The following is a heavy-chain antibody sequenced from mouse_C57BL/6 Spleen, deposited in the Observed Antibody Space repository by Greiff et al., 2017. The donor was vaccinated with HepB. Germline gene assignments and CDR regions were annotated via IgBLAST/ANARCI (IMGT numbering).Heavy chain of an antibody. Sequence: EVMLVESGGGLVQPGGSMKLSCVASGFTFSNYWMNWVRQSPEKGLEWVAQIRLKSDNYATHYAESVKGRFTISRDDSKSSVYLQMNNLRAEDTGIYYCTGLDGYNYYYAMDYWGQGTSVTVSS. CDR3: TGLDGYNYYYAMDY. D-gene: IGHD2-3*01. J-gene: IGHJ4*01. CDR1: GFTFSNYW. V-gene: IGHV6-3*01. CDR2: IRLKSDNYAT.